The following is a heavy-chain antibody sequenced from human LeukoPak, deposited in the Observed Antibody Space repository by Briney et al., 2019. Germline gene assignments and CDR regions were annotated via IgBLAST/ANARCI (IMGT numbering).Heavy chain of an antibody. CDR2: IYYSGSA. Sequence: SETLSLTCTVSGGSISSYYWSWIRQPPGKGLEWIGYIYYSGSANYNPSLKSRATISVDTSKNQFSLKLSSVTAADTAVYYCAGGDYGDTTSLDYWGQGTLVTVSS. CDR3: AGGDYGDTTSLDY. D-gene: IGHD4-17*01. V-gene: IGHV4-59*01. CDR1: GGSISSYY. J-gene: IGHJ4*02.